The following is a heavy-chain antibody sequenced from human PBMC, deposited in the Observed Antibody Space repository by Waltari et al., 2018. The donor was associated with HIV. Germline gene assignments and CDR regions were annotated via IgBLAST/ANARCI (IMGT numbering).Heavy chain of an antibody. Sequence: QVQLVQSGTELKRPGDSVQISCRASGYSFPSHAIHWIRQAPGHGLQYVGWRDPGSGTAKFSENLQTKVTFSRDTSATTAFMEVRNLKYEDVAVFYCARGGASGGFDLWGQGTLVIVSS. V-gene: IGHV1-3*02. CDR3: ARGGASGGFDL. CDR1: GYSFPSHA. D-gene: IGHD3-10*01. J-gene: IGHJ4*02. CDR2: RDPGSGTA.